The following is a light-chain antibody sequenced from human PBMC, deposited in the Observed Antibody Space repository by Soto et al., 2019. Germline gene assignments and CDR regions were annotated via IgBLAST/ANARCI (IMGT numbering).Light chain of an antibody. V-gene: IGKV3-20*01. Sequence: EIVLTQSPGTLSLSPGERATLSCRASQSVSSSYLTWYQQKPGQAPRLLIFGASSRATGIPDRFSGRWSGTDFTLTISRLEPEDFAVYYCQQYGSSLWTFGKGTKVEIK. CDR1: QSVSSSY. J-gene: IGKJ1*01. CDR2: GAS. CDR3: QQYGSSLWT.